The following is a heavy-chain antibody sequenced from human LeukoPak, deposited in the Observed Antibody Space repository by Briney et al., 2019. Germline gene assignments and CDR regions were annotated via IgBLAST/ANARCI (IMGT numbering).Heavy chain of an antibody. CDR2: ISYDGSNK. V-gene: IGHV3-30*04. CDR3: AKALIHVDTLIDY. J-gene: IGHJ4*02. D-gene: IGHD5-18*01. CDR1: GFTFSSYA. Sequence: GGSLRLSCAASGFTFSSYAMHWVRQAPGKGLEWVAVISYDGSNKYYADSVKGRFTISRDNSKNTLYLQMNSLRAEDTAVYYCAKALIHVDTLIDYWGRGTLVTVSS.